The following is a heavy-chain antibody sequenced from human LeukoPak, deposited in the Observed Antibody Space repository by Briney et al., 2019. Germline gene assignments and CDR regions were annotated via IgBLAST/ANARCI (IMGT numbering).Heavy chain of an antibody. CDR2: ISASGGST. CDR1: GFTFSSYS. D-gene: IGHD6-19*01. V-gene: IGHV3-23*01. J-gene: IGHJ6*02. CDR3: AKDLVSRRVGWWLVESYYHYYGMDV. Sequence: GGSLRLSCAAAGFTFSSYSMSWVRQAPGNGLEWVSAISASGGSTYYADSMKGWYTISRDNSKNTLYLQMNSLRAEDTAVYYCAKDLVSRRVGWWLVESYYHYYGMDVWGQGTTVTVSS.